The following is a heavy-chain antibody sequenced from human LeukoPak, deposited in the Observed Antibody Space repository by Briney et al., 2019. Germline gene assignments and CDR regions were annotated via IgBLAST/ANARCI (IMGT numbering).Heavy chain of an antibody. V-gene: IGHV4-39*07. J-gene: IGHJ4*02. Sequence: PSETLSLTCTVSGGSISSSSYYWGWIRQPPGRGLERIGSIYYSGSTYYSPSLKSRVTISVDTSKNQFSLKLSSVTAADTAVYYCASRLQYDFDYWGQGTLVTVSS. CDR1: GGSISSSSYY. D-gene: IGHD4-11*01. CDR2: IYYSGST. CDR3: ASRLQYDFDY.